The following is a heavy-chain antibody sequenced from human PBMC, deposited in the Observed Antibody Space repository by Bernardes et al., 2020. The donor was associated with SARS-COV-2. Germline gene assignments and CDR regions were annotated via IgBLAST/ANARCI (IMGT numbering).Heavy chain of an antibody. CDR1: GYTFTSYG. V-gene: IGHV1-18*01. D-gene: IGHD5-18*01. J-gene: IGHJ5*02. CDR3: ATVVGYSYGGGWFDP. CDR2: ISADNGNT. Sequence: APLKVCCKASGYTFTSYGISWVRQAPGQGLEWMGWISADNGNTNYAQKLQGRVTMTTDTSTNTAYMELRSLRSDDTAVYYCATVVGYSYGGGWFDPWGQGTLVTVSS.